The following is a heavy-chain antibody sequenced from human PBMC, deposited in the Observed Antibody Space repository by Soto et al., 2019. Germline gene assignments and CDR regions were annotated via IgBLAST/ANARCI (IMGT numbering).Heavy chain of an antibody. Sequence: PWGSLRLSCEASGFTFSSYNIHWVRQAPGKGLEWVAVISYDGSKKYYADSVKGRFTISRDNSKNTLYLQMYSLRAEDTAVYYCARDLGYSYDFYYYYGMDIWGQGTTVTVSS. D-gene: IGHD5-18*01. J-gene: IGHJ6*02. CDR1: GFTFSSYN. V-gene: IGHV3-30-3*01. CDR3: ARDLGYSYDFYYYYGMDI. CDR2: ISYDGSKK.